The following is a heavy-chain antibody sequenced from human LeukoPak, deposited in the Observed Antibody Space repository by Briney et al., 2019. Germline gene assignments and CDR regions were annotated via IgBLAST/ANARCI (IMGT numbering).Heavy chain of an antibody. D-gene: IGHD3-22*01. CDR2: IYYSVST. CDR3: ARHPYYYDSSGYHRD. V-gene: IGHV4-39*01. J-gene: IGHJ4*02. Sequence: SETLSLTCTVSGGSISSSIYYWGWVRQPPGRGLEWLGCIYYSVSTYYNPSIKSRVTISVDTSKNQFSLKLRSVTPADTAVYYCARHPYYYDSSGYHRDWGQGTLVTVSS. CDR1: GGSISSSIYY.